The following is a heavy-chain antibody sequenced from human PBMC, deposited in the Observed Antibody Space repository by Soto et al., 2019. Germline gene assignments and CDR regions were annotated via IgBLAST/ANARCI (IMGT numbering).Heavy chain of an antibody. CDR1: GYTFTSYG. CDR2: ISAYNGNT. D-gene: IGHD3-22*01. J-gene: IGHJ4*02. Sequence: ASVKVSCKASGYTFTSYGISWVRQAPGQGLEWMGWISAYNGNTNYAQKLQGRVTMTTDTSTSTAYMELRSLRSDDTAVYYCARDSVDSSGYVLSLDYWGQGTLVTVSS. CDR3: ARDSVDSSGYVLSLDY. V-gene: IGHV1-18*01.